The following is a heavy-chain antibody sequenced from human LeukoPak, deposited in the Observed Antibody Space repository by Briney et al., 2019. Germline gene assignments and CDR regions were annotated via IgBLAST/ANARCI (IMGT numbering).Heavy chain of an antibody. CDR1: GGSFSGYY. Sequence: KTSETLSLTCAVYGGSFSGYYWSWIRQPPGKGLEWIGEINHSGSTNYNPFLKSRVTISVDTSKNQFSLKLSSVAAADTAVYYCARGGGSSWYEEAFDIWGQGTMVTVSS. CDR2: INHSGST. D-gene: IGHD6-13*01. V-gene: IGHV4-34*01. J-gene: IGHJ3*02. CDR3: ARGGGSSWYEEAFDI.